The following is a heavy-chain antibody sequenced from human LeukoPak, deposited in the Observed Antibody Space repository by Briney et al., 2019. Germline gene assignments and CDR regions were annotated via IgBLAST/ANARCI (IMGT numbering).Heavy chain of an antibody. V-gene: IGHV4-59*01. CDR1: GGSISSYY. Sequence: PSETLSLTCTVSGGSISSYYWSWIRQPPGKGLEWIGYIYYSGSTNYNPSLKSRVTISVDTSKNQFSLKLSSVTAADTAVYFCARDGQDSSGYYSYFDYWGQGTLVTVSS. CDR2: IYYSGST. J-gene: IGHJ4*02. D-gene: IGHD3-22*01. CDR3: ARDGQDSSGYYSYFDY.